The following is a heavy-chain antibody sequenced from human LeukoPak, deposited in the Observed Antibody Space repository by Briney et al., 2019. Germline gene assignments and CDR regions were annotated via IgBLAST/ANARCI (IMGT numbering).Heavy chain of an antibody. CDR3: ATPSSRWFGELLNWFDP. Sequence: PGGSLRLSCAASGFTFSSYAMSWVRQAPGKGLEWVSAISGSGSSTYYADSVKGRFTISRDNSKNTLYLQMNSLRAEDTAVYYCATPSSRWFGELLNWFDPWGQGTLVTVSS. CDR2: ISGSGSST. J-gene: IGHJ5*02. D-gene: IGHD3-10*01. CDR1: GFTFSSYA. V-gene: IGHV3-23*01.